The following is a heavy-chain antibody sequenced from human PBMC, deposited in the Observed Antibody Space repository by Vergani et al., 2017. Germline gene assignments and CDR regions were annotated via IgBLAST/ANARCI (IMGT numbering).Heavy chain of an antibody. Sequence: QVQLVQSGAEVKKPGSSVKVSCKASGGTFSSYAISWVRQAPGQGREWMGGIIPIFGTANYAQKFQGRVTITADESTSTAYMELSILRSEDTAVYYCAGERDIVVVPAAIPGWFDPWGQGTLVTVSS. J-gene: IGHJ5*02. V-gene: IGHV1-69*01. CDR2: IIPIFGTA. D-gene: IGHD2-2*01. CDR1: GGTFSSYA. CDR3: AGERDIVVVPAAIPGWFDP.